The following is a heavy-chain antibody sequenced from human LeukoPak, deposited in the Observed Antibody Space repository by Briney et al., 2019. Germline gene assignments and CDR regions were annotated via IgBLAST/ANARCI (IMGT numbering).Heavy chain of an antibody. Sequence: SGGSLRLSCAASGFTFSSYWMHWVRQAPGKGLVWVSRINSDGSSTSYADSVKGRFTISRDNAKNTLYLQMNSLRAEDTAVYYCARRGTSTMTPGYWGQGTLVTVSS. CDR3: ARRGTSTMTPGY. V-gene: IGHV3-74*01. D-gene: IGHD1-1*01. J-gene: IGHJ4*02. CDR2: INSDGSST. CDR1: GFTFSSYW.